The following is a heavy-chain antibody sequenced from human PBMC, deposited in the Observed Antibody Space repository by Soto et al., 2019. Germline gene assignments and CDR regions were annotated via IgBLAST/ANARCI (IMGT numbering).Heavy chain of an antibody. Sequence: QVQLVQSGAEVKRPGASVRVSCKASGYTFTSYGISWVRQAPGQGLEWMGWISAYNGKTNYGQRLQGRVTMTTDTSTSTAYMELRSLRSDDTAVYYCARDSSNWPEYFQHWGQGTLVTVSS. V-gene: IGHV1-18*01. D-gene: IGHD6-13*01. CDR2: ISAYNGKT. CDR3: ARDSSNWPEYFQH. CDR1: GYTFTSYG. J-gene: IGHJ1*01.